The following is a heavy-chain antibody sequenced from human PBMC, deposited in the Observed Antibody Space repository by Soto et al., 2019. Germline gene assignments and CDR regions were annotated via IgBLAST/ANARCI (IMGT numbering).Heavy chain of an antibody. CDR1: GFTFSGSA. CDR3: TRRELLYRDAFDI. V-gene: IGHV3-73*01. CDR2: IRSKANSYAT. D-gene: IGHD2-2*02. J-gene: IGHJ3*02. Sequence: GSLRLSCAASGFTFSGSAMHWVRQASGKGLEWVGRIRSKANSYATAYAASVKGRFTISRDDSKNTAYLQMNSLKTEDTAVYYCTRRELLYRDAFDIWGQGTMVTVSS.